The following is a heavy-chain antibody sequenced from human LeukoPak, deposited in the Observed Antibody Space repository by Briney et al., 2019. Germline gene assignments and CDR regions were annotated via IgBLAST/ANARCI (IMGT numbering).Heavy chain of an antibody. V-gene: IGHV3-23*01. CDR3: AKGVLVTARRRWFDP. Sequence: PGGSLRLSCAASGLTFSSYAMSWVRQAPGKGLEWVSAISGSGGSTYYADSVKGRFTISRDNPKNTLYLQMNSLRAEDTAVYYCAKGVLVTARRRWFDPWGQGTLVTVSS. CDR2: ISGSGGST. D-gene: IGHD2-21*02. J-gene: IGHJ5*02. CDR1: GLTFSSYA.